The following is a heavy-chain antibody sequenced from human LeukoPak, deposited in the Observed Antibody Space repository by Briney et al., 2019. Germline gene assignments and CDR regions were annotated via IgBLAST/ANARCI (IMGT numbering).Heavy chain of an antibody. D-gene: IGHD3-22*01. CDR3: AKRGYDSSGYPYYFDY. CDR2: ISGSSGII. J-gene: IGHJ4*02. CDR1: GFTFNTYT. Sequence: GGSLRLSCAASGFTFNTYTMNWVRQAPGKGLEWVSYISGSSGIIDYADSVRGRFTISRDNAKNSLYLQMNSLRAEDSAVYYCAKRGYDSSGYPYYFDYWGQGTLVTVSS. V-gene: IGHV3-48*01.